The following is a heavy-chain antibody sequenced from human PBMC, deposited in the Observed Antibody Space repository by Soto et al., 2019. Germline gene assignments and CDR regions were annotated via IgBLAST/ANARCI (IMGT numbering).Heavy chain of an antibody. D-gene: IGHD3-3*01. CDR3: ARDRPHPDTVFGVVSGRGSGMDV. CDR1: GGSISSGDYY. CDR2: IYYSGST. J-gene: IGHJ6*02. V-gene: IGHV4-30-4*01. Sequence: SETVSLTCXVSGGSISSGDYYWSWIRQPPGKGLEWIGYIYYSGSTYYNPSLKRRVTISVDTSKNQFSLKLSSVTAADTAVYYCARDRPHPDTVFGVVSGRGSGMDVWGQGTTVTVSS.